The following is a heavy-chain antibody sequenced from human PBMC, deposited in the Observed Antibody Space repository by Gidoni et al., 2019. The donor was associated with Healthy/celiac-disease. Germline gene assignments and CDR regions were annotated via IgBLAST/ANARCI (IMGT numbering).Heavy chain of an antibody. J-gene: IGHJ4*02. D-gene: IGHD3-3*01. CDR2: ISYDGSNK. CDR3: ARGQENFWSGYYRDFDY. V-gene: IGHV3-30-3*01. CDR1: GFTFSSYA. Sequence: QVQLVESGGGVVQPGRSLRLPCAASGFTFSSYAMHGVREAPGKGLEWVAVISYDGSNKYYADSVKCRFTISRDKSKNTLYLQMNSLRAEYTAVYYCARGQENFWSGYYRDFDYWGQGTLVTVSS.